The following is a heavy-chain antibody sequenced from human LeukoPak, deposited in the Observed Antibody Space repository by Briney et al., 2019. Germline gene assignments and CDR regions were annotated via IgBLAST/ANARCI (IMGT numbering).Heavy chain of an antibody. Sequence: GGSLRLSCAASGFTFSGSGMSWVRQAPGKGLEWISSSGDSDGSTYYADSLKGRFTISRDNSKNTLYLQMNSLRAEDTAVYYCAKGPRWLQFVSYFDYWGQGTLVTVSS. J-gene: IGHJ4*02. CDR1: GFTFSGSG. CDR2: SGDSDGST. CDR3: AKGPRWLQFVSYFDY. V-gene: IGHV3-23*01. D-gene: IGHD5-24*01.